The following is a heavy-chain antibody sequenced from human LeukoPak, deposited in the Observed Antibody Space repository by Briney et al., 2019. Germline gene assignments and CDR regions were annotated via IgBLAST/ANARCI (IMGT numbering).Heavy chain of an antibody. CDR3: ARVGKAYSGSYYFSWFDP. D-gene: IGHD1-26*01. Sequence: SVKVSCKASGGTFSSYAISWVRQAPGQGLEWMGRIIPILGIANYAQKFQGRVTITADKSTSTAYMELSSLRSEDTAVYYCARVGKAYSGSYYFSWFDPWGQGTLVTVSS. CDR2: IIPILGIA. CDR1: GGTFSSYA. V-gene: IGHV1-69*04. J-gene: IGHJ5*02.